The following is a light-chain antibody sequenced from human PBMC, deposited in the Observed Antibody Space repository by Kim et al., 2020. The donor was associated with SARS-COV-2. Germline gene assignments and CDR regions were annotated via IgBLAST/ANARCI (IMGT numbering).Light chain of an antibody. CDR1: SSHVGAGYG. CDR2: GNS. J-gene: IGLJ2*01. V-gene: IGLV1-40*01. CDR3: QSYDSSLSGTV. Sequence: GDTISCTGSSSHVGAGYGVHWYQQLPGTAPKLLIYGNSNRPSGVPDRFSGSKSGTAASLAITGLQAEDEAEYYCQSYDSSLSGTVFGGGTQLTVL.